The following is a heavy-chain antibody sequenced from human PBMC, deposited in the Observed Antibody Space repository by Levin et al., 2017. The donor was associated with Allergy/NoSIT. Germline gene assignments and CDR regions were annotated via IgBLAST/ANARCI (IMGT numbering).Heavy chain of an antibody. CDR2: IYYSGST. CDR3: ARTKLGFYSGTPLSPFDY. D-gene: IGHD1-26*01. CDR1: GGSISSSSYY. Sequence: ASETLSLTCTVSGGSISSSSYYWGWIRQPPGKGLEWIGSIYYSGSTYYNPSLKSRVTISVDTSKNQFSLKLSSVTAADTAVYYCARTKLGFYSGTPLSPFDYWGQGTLVTVSS. V-gene: IGHV4-39*01. J-gene: IGHJ4*02.